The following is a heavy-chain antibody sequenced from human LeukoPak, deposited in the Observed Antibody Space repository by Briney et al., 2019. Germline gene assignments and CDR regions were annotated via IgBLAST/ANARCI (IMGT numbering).Heavy chain of an antibody. V-gene: IGHV4-39*01. CDR3: ARHGGTRITLIQVYYFDY. CDR1: GGSIISSSYY. Sequence: PSETLSLTCSVSGGSIISSSYYWGWIRQSPEKGLEWIGSIYYTGGTHYSPSLKSRVTISVDTSKNQFSLRLSSVTAADTAVYYCARHGGTRITLIQVYYFDYWGQGTLVTVSS. CDR2: IYYTGGT. D-gene: IGHD4-11*01. J-gene: IGHJ4*02.